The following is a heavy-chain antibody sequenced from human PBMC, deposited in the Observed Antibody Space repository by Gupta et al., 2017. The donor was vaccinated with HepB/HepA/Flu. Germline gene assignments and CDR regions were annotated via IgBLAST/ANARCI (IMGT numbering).Heavy chain of an antibody. V-gene: IGHV3-49*05. J-gene: IGHJ4*02. Sequence: EVQLVESGGDLVKPGRSLRLSCTASGFTFRDYAMSWFRQAPGKGLEWGGVIRAKTYGEATEHAASVKDRFTISRDDSKSIAYLRMKSLKTEDTAVYYWSRGRIETLDDGGQGTLVTVSS. CDR3: SRGRIETLDD. CDR2: IRAKTYGEAT. CDR1: GFTFRDYA.